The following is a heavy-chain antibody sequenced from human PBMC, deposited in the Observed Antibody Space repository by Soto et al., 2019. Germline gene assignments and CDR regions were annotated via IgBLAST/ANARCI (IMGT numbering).Heavy chain of an antibody. CDR3: SSRAVGAVTSRRDNRLES. CDR2: VYSSGST. CDR1: GDCITSYN. V-gene: IGHV4-59*01. J-gene: IGHJ4*02. D-gene: IGHD1-26*01. Sequence: PSETLSLTCTVSGDCITSYNWNWLRQPPGKALEWIGYVYSSGSTNYNPSLKSRVTISVDTSRNQFSLKVNSVTAAVTAMYYCSSRAVGAVTSRRDNRLESWGQGLLVDVSS.